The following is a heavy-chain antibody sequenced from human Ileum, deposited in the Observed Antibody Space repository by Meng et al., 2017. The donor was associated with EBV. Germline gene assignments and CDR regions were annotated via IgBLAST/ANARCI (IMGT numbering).Heavy chain of an antibody. CDR2: IFNSGST. Sequence: PLLQESGSGLVKPSETLSLTCTVSGASLSSTPYYWGWIRQPPGKGLEWIGNIFNSGSTSYSPSLKSRVTISVDTSKNQFSLKLSSVTAADTAVYYCARDYSSSWYSGGFFKYWGQGILVTVSS. CDR3: ARDYSSSWYSGGFFKY. J-gene: IGHJ1*01. D-gene: IGHD6-13*01. V-gene: IGHV4-39*07. CDR1: GASLSSTPYY.